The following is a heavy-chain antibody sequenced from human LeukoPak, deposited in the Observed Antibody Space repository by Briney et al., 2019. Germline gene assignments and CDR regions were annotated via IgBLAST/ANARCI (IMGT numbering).Heavy chain of an antibody. CDR1: GGSISSGSYY. J-gene: IGHJ3*02. V-gene: IGHV4-61*02. D-gene: IGHD2-2*01. CDR3: ARVWACSSTSCYYAFDI. CDR2: IYTSGST. Sequence: PSETLSHTCTVSGGSISSGSYYWSWIRQPAGKGLEWIGRIYTSGSTNYNPSLKSRVTISVDTSKNQFSLKLSSVTAADTAVYYCARVWACSSTSCYYAFDIWGQGTMVTVSS.